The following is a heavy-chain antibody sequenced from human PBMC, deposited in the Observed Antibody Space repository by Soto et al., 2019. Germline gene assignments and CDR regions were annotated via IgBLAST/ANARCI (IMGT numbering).Heavy chain of an antibody. D-gene: IGHD2-15*01. J-gene: IGHJ5*02. Sequence: EVQLVESGGGLVQPGGSLRLSCAASGFTFNTYAMNWVRQAPGKGLEWVSAFCANDDATYYTDSVKGRFTISRDNSKNTLYLQMNSLRAEDTALYYCAKGGGGSCYSALDRWGQGTLVTVSS. CDR3: AKGGGGSCYSALDR. CDR1: GFTFNTYA. CDR2: FCANDDAT. V-gene: IGHV3-23*04.